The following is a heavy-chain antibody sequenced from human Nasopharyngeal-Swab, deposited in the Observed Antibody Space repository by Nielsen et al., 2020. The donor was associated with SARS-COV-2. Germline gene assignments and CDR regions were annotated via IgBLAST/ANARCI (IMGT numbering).Heavy chain of an antibody. J-gene: IGHJ4*02. CDR3: APSSGWYYFDY. CDR1: GFTFSSYE. D-gene: IGHD6-19*01. Sequence: GGSLRLSCAASGFTFSSYEMNWVRQAPGKGLERVSYISSSGSTIYYADSVKGRFTISRDNVKNSLYLQMNSLRAEDTAVYYCAPSSGWYYFDYWGQGTLVTVSS. CDR2: ISSSGSTI. V-gene: IGHV3-48*03.